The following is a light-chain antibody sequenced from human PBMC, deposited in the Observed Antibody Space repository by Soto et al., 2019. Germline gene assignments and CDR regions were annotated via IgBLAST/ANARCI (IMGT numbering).Light chain of an antibody. CDR1: SSDVGGYNY. Sequence: QSVLTQPASVSGAPGQSITISCTGTSSDVGGYNYVSWYQQHPGKAPKLMIYAVSNRPSGVYNRFSGSKSGNTAYLTISGLQAEDEADYYCSSYTSSSTLVFGTGTKVTVL. CDR2: AVS. J-gene: IGLJ1*01. V-gene: IGLV2-14*01. CDR3: SSYTSSSTLV.